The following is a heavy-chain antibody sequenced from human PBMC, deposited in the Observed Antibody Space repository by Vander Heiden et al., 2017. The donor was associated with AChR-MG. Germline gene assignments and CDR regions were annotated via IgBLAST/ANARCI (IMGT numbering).Heavy chain of an antibody. Sequence: QVQLVQSGAEVKKPGSSVKVSCKASGGTFSSYAISWVRQAPGQGLEWMGGIIPIFGTANYAQKFQGRVTITADESTSTAYMELSSLRSEDTAVYYCARGRGYQLLYRFDWFDPWGQGTLVTVSS. V-gene: IGHV1-69*01. CDR2: IIPIFGTA. J-gene: IGHJ5*02. CDR1: GGTFSSYA. CDR3: ARGRGYQLLYRFDWFDP. D-gene: IGHD2-2*02.